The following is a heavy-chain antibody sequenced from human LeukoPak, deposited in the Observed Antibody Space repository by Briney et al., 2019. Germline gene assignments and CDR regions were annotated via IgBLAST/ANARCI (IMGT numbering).Heavy chain of an antibody. CDR1: AFTFGNYW. D-gene: IGHD2-2*01. CDR3: ARQSYCSSTNCSFDY. Sequence: PGGSLRLSCAAPAFTFGNYWMSWVRQAPGKGLEWVANIKQDGSEKYYVDSVKGRFTVSRDNAKKTLYLQMISLRAEDTAIYYCARQSYCSSTNCSFDYWGQGTLVTVSS. V-gene: IGHV3-7*01. J-gene: IGHJ4*02. CDR2: IKQDGSEK.